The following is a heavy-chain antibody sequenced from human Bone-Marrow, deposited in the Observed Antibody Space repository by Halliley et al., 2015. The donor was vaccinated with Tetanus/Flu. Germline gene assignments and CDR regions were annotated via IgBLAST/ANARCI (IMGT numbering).Heavy chain of an antibody. CDR3: ARQSMASSGWYGFDY. CDR1: GFTFSTYD. CDR2: VSSGGGST. J-gene: IGHJ4*01. Sequence: SLRLSCAASGFTFSTYDMNWVRQAPGKGLEYVSGVSSGGGSTYYGNSVKGRFSISRDNSKNMLYLQMGSLRGEDTAVYYCARQSMASSGWYGFDYWGHGTLVTVSA. V-gene: IGHV3-64*01. D-gene: IGHD6-13*01.